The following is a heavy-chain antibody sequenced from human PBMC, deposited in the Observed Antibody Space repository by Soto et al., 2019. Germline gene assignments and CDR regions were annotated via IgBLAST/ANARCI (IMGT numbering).Heavy chain of an antibody. CDR1: GFTVSSNY. D-gene: IGHD3-10*01. CDR2: IYSGGST. Sequence: PGGSLRLSCAASGFTVSSNYMSWVRQAPGKGLEWVSVIYSGGSTYYADSVKGRFTISRDNSKNTLYLQMNSLRAEDTAVYYCARWGVIAPRYLYYYYGMDVWGQGTTVTVS. CDR3: ARWGVIAPRYLYYYYGMDV. J-gene: IGHJ6*02. V-gene: IGHV3-53*01.